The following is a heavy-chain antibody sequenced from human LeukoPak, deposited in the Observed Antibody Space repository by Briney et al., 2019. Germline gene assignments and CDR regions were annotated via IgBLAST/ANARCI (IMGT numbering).Heavy chain of an antibody. J-gene: IGHJ3*02. Sequence: GGSLRLSCAASGFTFGIYAMNWVRQAPGKGLEWVSYIGPSGSNIYYADSVKGRFTISRDNSKNTLYLQMNSLRAEDTAVYYCARGKLSAGAFDIWGQGTMVTVSS. CDR2: IGPSGSNI. V-gene: IGHV3-48*01. CDR3: ARGKLSAGAFDI. D-gene: IGHD6-6*01. CDR1: GFTFGIYA.